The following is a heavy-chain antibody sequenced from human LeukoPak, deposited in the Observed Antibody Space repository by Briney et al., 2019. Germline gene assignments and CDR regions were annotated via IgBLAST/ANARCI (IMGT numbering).Heavy chain of an antibody. CDR2: ISLAGQT. D-gene: IGHD1-26*01. V-gene: IGHV4/OR15-8*02. J-gene: IGHJ4*02. CDR1: GGSLSGTNW. Sequence: SETLSLTCGVSGGSLSGTNWWSWVRQPPGQGMEWIGEISLAGQTNYNPSPNGRVTMSLDKSSNQLSLHMTSVTAADTATYYCSRESGPFCPFGYWGQGTLVIASS. CDR3: SRESGPFCPFGY.